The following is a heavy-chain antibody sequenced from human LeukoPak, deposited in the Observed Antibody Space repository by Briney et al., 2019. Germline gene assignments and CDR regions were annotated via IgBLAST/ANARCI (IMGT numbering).Heavy chain of an antibody. V-gene: IGHV3-30*03. J-gene: IGHJ4*02. D-gene: IGHD2-8*01. CDR1: GFGLGSYN. Sequence: GGSLRLSCAASGFGLGSYNMYWVRQAPGKGLEWVTLISFNGNDKKYADSVKGRFTISRDNSRNTVFLQMNSLRPEDTALYYCARVYGGEIDYWGQGTQVTVSS. CDR2: ISFNGNDK. CDR3: ARVYGGEIDY.